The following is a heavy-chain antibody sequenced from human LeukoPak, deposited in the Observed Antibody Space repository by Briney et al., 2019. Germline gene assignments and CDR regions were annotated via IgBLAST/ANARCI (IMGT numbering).Heavy chain of an antibody. Sequence: SGGSLRLSCAASGFYFSSNWMHWVRHAPGQGLVWVSRIKGDGISTNYADSVKGRFTISRDIAKNTLYLQMNSLRAEDTGVYYCAKDHYWSIDYWGRGTLVTVS. V-gene: IGHV3-74*01. D-gene: IGHD3-3*01. J-gene: IGHJ4*02. CDR2: IKGDGIST. CDR3: AKDHYWSIDY. CDR1: GFYFSSNW.